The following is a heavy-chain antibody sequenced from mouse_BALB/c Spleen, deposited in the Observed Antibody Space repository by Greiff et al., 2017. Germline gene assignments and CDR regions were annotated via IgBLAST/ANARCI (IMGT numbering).Heavy chain of an antibody. J-gene: IGHJ2*01. D-gene: IGHD2-10*02. CDR3: ARRGYGNCFDY. CDR2: ILPGSGST. CDR1: GYTFSSYW. V-gene: IGHV1-9*01. Sequence: VQLQQSGAELMKPGASVKISCKATGYTFSSYWIEWVKQRPGHGLEWIGEILPGSGSTNYNEKFKGKATFTADTSSNTAYMQLSSLTSEDSAVYYCARRGYGNCFDYWGQGTTLTVSS.